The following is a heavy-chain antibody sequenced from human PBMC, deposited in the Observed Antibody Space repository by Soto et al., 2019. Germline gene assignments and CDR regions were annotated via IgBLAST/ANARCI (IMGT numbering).Heavy chain of an antibody. V-gene: IGHV4-39*01. D-gene: IGHD6-13*01. J-gene: IGHJ4*02. CDR2: IYYSGST. CDR3: ARRGSRSWYGY. CDR1: GGSISSSSYY. Sequence: QLQLQESGPGLVKPSETLSLTCTVSGGSISSSSYYWGWIRQPPGKGLEWIGSIYYSGSTYYNPSLKSPVTLSVDTSKNQFSLKLSSVTAADTAVYSCARRGSRSWYGYWGQGTLVTVSS.